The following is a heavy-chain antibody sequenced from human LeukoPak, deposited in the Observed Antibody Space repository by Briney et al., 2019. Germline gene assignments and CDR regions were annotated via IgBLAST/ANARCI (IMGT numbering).Heavy chain of an antibody. J-gene: IGHJ4*02. D-gene: IGHD3-9*01. CDR3: ARDPGYDILTGYYTDY. V-gene: IGHV1-2*02. CDR2: INPNSGGT. CDR1: GYSFTGYY. Sequence: ASVNVSCKASGYSFTGYYMHWVRQAPGQGLEWMGWINPNSGGTNYAQKFQGRVTMTRDTSISTAYMELSRLRSDDTAVYYCARDPGYDILTGYYTDYWGQGTLVTVSS.